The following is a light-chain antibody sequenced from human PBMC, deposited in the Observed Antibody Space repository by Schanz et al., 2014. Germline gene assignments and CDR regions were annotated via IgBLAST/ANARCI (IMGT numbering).Light chain of an antibody. Sequence: QSALTQPPSASGAPGQSVTISCTGTSSDVGGHDYVSWYQQHPGEAPKLMMYEVTKRPSGVPDRFSGSKSGNTASLTVSWLQAEDEADYYCCSYAGSYSYVFGTGTKLTVL. CDR3: CSYAGSYSYV. CDR1: SSDVGGHDY. CDR2: EVT. J-gene: IGLJ1*01. V-gene: IGLV2-8*01.